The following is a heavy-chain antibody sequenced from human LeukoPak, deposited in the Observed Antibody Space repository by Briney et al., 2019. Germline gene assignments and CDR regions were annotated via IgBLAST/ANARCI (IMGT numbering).Heavy chain of an antibody. CDR3: AREDILTGFDY. D-gene: IGHD3-9*01. Sequence: GGSLRLSCAASGFTVSSNYMSWVREATGKGLEWVSVIYSGGSTYYADSVKGRFTISRDNSKNTLYLQMNSLRAEDTAVYYCAREDILTGFDYWGQGTLVTVSS. V-gene: IGHV3-53*01. J-gene: IGHJ4*02. CDR1: GFTVSSNY. CDR2: IYSGGST.